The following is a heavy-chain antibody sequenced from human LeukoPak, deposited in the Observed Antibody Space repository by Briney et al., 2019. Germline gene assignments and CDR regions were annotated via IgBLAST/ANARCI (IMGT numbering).Heavy chain of an antibody. J-gene: IGHJ4*02. CDR2: IRWGGSTK. V-gene: IGHV3-30*02. D-gene: IGHD3-22*01. CDR1: GFTLTHYG. Sequence: GGPLSLPCTAWGFTLTHYGVMGAREAPGRAGEGVGFIRWGGSTKSYAESVKGRFTISRDNSKNTLYLQMNSLRTEDTAVYYCAKDPGTSMVVPKGEFDYWGQGTLVTVSS. CDR3: AKDPGTSMVVPKGEFDY.